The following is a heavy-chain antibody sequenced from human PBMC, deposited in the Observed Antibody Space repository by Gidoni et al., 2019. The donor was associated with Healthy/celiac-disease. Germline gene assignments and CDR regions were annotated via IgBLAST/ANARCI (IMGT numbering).Heavy chain of an antibody. V-gene: IGHV3-20*01. J-gene: IGHJ5*02. CDR3: ARGSGTVSGDWFEP. D-gene: IGHD4-17*01. CDR1: GFTFHDYG. Sequence: EVQLVASGGGVVRPGGSLRLPCAASGFTFHDYGMSWVRQATGKGLEWGSGINWNGGSGGYADSVKGRFTIARDKAKNSQYLQMNSLRAEDTALYHCARGSGTVSGDWFEPWGQRTLVTVSS. CDR2: INWNGGSG.